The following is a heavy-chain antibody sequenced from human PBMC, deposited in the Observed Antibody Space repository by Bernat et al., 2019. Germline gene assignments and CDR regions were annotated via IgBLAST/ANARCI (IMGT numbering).Heavy chain of an antibody. Sequence: EVQLVESGGGLVKPGGSLRLSCAASGFDFSNYVMNWVRQAPGKGLEWVSSISTGRTYIYYADSVKGRFTISRDNAKNSLYLQMNSLRAEDTAVYYCARDEAGSFDYWGQGTLVTVSS. V-gene: IGHV3-21*01. CDR2: ISTGRTYI. CDR1: GFDFSNYV. CDR3: ARDEAGSFDY. J-gene: IGHJ4*02. D-gene: IGHD6-13*01.